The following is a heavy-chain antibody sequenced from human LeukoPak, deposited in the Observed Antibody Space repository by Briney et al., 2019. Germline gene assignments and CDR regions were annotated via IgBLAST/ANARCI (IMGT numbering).Heavy chain of an antibody. J-gene: IGHJ6*02. V-gene: IGHV4-34*01. CDR1: GGSINYYY. CDR2: INHSGST. D-gene: IGHD6-13*01. CDR3: ARDSIAAAEALYYYYGMDV. Sequence: PSETLSLTCTVSGGSINYYYWSWIRQPPGKGLEWIGEINHSGSTNYNPSLKSRVTISVDTSKNQFSLKLSSVTAADTAVYYCARDSIAAAEALYYYYGMDVWGQGTTVTVSS.